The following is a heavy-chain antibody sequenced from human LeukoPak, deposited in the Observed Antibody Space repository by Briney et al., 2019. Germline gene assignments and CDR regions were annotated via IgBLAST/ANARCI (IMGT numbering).Heavy chain of an antibody. V-gene: IGHV4-61*02. CDR2: IYTSGST. CDR3: ARDGNSGYPFDY. J-gene: IGHJ4*02. Sequence: SETLSLTCTVSGGSISSGSYYWSWIRQPAGKGLEWIGRIYTSGSTNYNPSLKSRVTMSVDTSKNQFSLKLSSVTAADTAVYYCARDGNSGYPFDYWGQGTLVTVSS. D-gene: IGHD3-22*01. CDR1: GGSISSGSYY.